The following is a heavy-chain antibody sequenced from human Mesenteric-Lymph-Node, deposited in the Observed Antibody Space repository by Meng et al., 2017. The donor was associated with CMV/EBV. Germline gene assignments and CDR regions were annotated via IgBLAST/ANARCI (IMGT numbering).Heavy chain of an antibody. CDR1: GGSFSGYC. CDR2: INHSGST. Sequence: TCAVYGGSFSGYCWSWIRQPPGKGLEWIGEINHSGSTNYNPSLKSRVTISVDTSKNQFSLKLSSVTAADTAVYYCARGKGWFGEIDYWGQGTLVTVSS. J-gene: IGHJ4*02. V-gene: IGHV4-34*01. CDR3: ARGKGWFGEIDY. D-gene: IGHD3-10*01.